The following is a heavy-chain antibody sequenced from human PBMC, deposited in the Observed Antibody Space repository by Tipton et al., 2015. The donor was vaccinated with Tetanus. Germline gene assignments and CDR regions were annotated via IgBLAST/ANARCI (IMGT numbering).Heavy chain of an antibody. J-gene: IGHJ4*02. V-gene: IGHV3-23*01. D-gene: IGHD6-13*01. CDR2: ISGSGDTT. CDR1: GFTFSSYA. Sequence: SLRLSCAASGFTFSSYAMTWVRQAPGKGLEWVSAISGSGDTTYYPDSVKGRFAISRDNSENTLYLQMNSLRGEDAAVYYCAKEGHSSPTTPYIDYWGQGTLVTVSS. CDR3: AKEGHSSPTTPYIDY.